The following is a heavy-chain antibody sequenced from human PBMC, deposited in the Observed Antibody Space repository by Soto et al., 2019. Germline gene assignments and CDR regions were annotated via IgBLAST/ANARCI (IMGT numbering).Heavy chain of an antibody. CDR2: ISAYNGNT. V-gene: IGHV1-18*04. Sequence: ASVKVSWKASGYTFTGYGISWVRQAPGQGLEWMGWISAYNGNTNYAQKLQGRVTMTTDTSTSTAYMELRSLRSDDTAVYYCASNRYCSSTSCPLGYWGQGTLVTVSS. CDR1: GYTFTGYG. J-gene: IGHJ4*02. CDR3: ASNRYCSSTSCPLGY. D-gene: IGHD2-2*01.